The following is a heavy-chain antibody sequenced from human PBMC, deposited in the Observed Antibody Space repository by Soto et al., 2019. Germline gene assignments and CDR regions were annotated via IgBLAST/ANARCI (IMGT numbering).Heavy chain of an antibody. V-gene: IGHV1-18*01. CDR1: GYTFTTYG. J-gene: IGHJ4*02. CDR2: INPYNDNT. Sequence: ASVKVSCKASGYTFTTYGLSWVRQAPGQGLEWMGWINPYNDNTKYTQKLQGRVTMTTDTSTSTAYMELRSLRSDDTAVYYCAREYYDRTRCFLPDYWGQGALVTVSS. CDR3: AREYYDRTRCFLPDY. D-gene: IGHD2-2*01.